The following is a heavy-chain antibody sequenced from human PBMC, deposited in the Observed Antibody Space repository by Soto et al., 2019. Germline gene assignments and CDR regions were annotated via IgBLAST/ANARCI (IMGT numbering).Heavy chain of an antibody. V-gene: IGHV3-23*01. CDR3: AKWAAGVPAAPHSAYYYYYGMDV. CDR2: ISGSGGST. J-gene: IGHJ6*02. CDR1: GFTFSSYA. Sequence: EVQLLESGGGLVQPGGSLRLSCAASGFTFSSYAMSWVRQAPGKGLEWVSAISGSGGSTYYADSVKGRFTISRDNSKNTPYLQMNSLRAEDTAVYYCAKWAAGVPAAPHSAYYYYYGMDVWGQGTTVTVSS. D-gene: IGHD2-2*01.